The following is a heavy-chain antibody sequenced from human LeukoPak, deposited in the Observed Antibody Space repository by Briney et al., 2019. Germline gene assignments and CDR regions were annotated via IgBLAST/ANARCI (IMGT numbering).Heavy chain of an antibody. Sequence: SETLSLTCTVSGGSISSYQWSWIRQPPGKGLEWIGRIYTSGSTNYNPSLKSRVTMSVDTSKNQFSLKLSSVTAADTAVYYCARDKSRTYGSADAFDIWGQGTMVTVSS. CDR1: GGSISSYQ. CDR3: ARDKSRTYGSADAFDI. D-gene: IGHD3-10*01. V-gene: IGHV4-4*07. CDR2: IYTSGST. J-gene: IGHJ3*02.